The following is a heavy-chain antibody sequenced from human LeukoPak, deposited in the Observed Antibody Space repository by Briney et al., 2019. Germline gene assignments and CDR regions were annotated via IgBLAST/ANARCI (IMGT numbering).Heavy chain of an antibody. D-gene: IGHD1-1*01. J-gene: IGHJ3*02. Sequence: GSSVKVSCKASGGTFSSYAISWVRQAPGQGLEWMGGIIPIFGTANYAQKFQGRVTITADESTSTAYMELSSLRSEDTAVYYCARDLVQLERRGAFDIWGQGTMVTVSS. V-gene: IGHV1-69*01. CDR3: ARDLVQLERRGAFDI. CDR1: GGTFSSYA. CDR2: IIPIFGTA.